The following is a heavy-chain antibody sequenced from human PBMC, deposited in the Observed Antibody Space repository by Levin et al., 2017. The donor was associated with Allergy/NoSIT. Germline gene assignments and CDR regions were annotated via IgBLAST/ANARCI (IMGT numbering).Heavy chain of an antibody. CDR1: GYTFTSYG. D-gene: IGHD3-3*01. Sequence: GESLKISCKASGYTFTSYGISWVRQAPGQGLEWMGWISAYNGNTNYAQKLQGRVTMTTDTSTSTAYMELRSLRSDDTAVYYCARGVGGRFLGPGRYYYMDVWGKGTTVTVSS. CDR3: ARGVGGRFLGPGRYYYMDV. CDR2: ISAYNGNT. V-gene: IGHV1-18*01. J-gene: IGHJ6*03.